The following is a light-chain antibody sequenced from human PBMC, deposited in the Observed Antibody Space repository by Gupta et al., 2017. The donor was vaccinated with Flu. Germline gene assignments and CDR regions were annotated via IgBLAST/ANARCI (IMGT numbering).Light chain of an antibody. CDR2: KGT. CDR3: QAWDSSIVV. Sequence: SYGLTQPPSVSVSPGQTATITCSGEKVGEKYASWHQQKPGQSPVLVMYKGTKRPSGGPERFSGSGSGTTATLAIRGTQARDEDDYYCQAWDSSIVVFGGGTKLTVL. V-gene: IGLV3-1*01. CDR1: KVGEKY. J-gene: IGLJ3*02.